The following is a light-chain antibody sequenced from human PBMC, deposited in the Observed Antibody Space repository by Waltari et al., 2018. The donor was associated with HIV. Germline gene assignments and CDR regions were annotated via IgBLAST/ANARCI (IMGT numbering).Light chain of an antibody. Sequence: QSALTQPPSASGSPGQSVTISCTGTSNDVGAYDYVSWYQQHPGGAPKLLIYEVTKRPSWVPDRSSGSKSGNTASLAVSGLQAEDDGHYYCTSYVDNYHVFFGGGTKLTVL. J-gene: IGLJ2*01. CDR3: TSYVDNYHVF. CDR1: SNDVGAYDY. V-gene: IGLV2-8*01. CDR2: EVT.